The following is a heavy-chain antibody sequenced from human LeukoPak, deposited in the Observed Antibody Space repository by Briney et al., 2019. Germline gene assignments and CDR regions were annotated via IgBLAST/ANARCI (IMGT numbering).Heavy chain of an antibody. CDR3: VRDRYYDSSRYSPFDY. Sequence: SETLSLTCTVSGGSISSYYWSWIRQPPGKGLEWIGYIYYSGSTNYNPSLKSRVTISVDTSKNQFSLKLSSVTAADTAVYYCVRDRYYDSSRYSPFDYWGQGTLVTVSS. CDR1: GGSISSYY. D-gene: IGHD3-22*01. V-gene: IGHV4-59*01. J-gene: IGHJ4*02. CDR2: IYYSGST.